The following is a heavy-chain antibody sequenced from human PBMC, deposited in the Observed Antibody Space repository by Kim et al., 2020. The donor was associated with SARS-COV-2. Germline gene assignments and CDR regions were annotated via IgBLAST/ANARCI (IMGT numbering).Heavy chain of an antibody. D-gene: IGHD3-3*01. V-gene: IGHV3-23*01. CDR3: ASVLRITIFGVVTGFDY. CDR2: ISDSGHST. J-gene: IGHJ4*02. CDR1: GFSFNNYD. Sequence: GGSLRLSCAASGFSFNNYDMAWVRQAPGKGLEWVSAISDSGHSTFYADSVKGRFTISRDNSKNTLYLQMNSLRADDAAVYFCASVLRITIFGVVTGFDYWGQGTLVTVSS.